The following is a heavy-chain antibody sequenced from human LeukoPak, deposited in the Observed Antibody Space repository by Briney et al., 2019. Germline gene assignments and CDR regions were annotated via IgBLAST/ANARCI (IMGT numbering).Heavy chain of an antibody. CDR3: ARDFTGGTFDT. CDR2: IFGSGST. Sequence: SETLSLTCTVSGGSVSSGSYYWSWVRQHPGKGLEWIGSIFGSGSTYYNPSLKSRLTISVDTSKNQFSLKLTSVIAADTAVYYCARDFTGGTFDTWGQGTMVSVSS. J-gene: IGHJ3*02. D-gene: IGHD3-16*01. V-gene: IGHV4-31*03. CDR1: GGSVSSGSYY.